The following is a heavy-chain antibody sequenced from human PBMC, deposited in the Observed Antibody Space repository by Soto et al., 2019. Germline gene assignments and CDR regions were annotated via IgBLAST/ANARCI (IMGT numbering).Heavy chain of an antibody. CDR3: ARASRHSIFSYYYYGMDV. V-gene: IGHV3-30-3*01. D-gene: IGHD3-9*01. Sequence: LRLSCAASGFTFSSYAMHWVRQAPGKGLEWVAVISYDGSNKYYADSVKGRFTISRDNSKNTLYLQMNSLRAEDTAVYHCARASRHSIFSYYYYGMDVWGQGTTVTVSS. CDR1: GFTFSSYA. CDR2: ISYDGSNK. J-gene: IGHJ6*02.